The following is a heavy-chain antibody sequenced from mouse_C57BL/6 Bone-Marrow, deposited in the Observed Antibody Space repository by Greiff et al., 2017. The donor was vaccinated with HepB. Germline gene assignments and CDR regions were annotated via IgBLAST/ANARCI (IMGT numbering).Heavy chain of an antibody. CDR1: GYTFTSYW. CDR2: IDPSDSYT. V-gene: IGHV1-59*01. J-gene: IGHJ4*01. CDR3: ARRCYYDSYYAMDY. D-gene: IGHD2-4*01. Sequence: QVQLQQPGAELVRPGTSVKLSCKASGYTFTSYWMHWVKQRPGQGLEWIGVIDPSDSYTNYNQKFKGKATLTVDTSSSTAYMQLSSLTSEDSAVYYCARRCYYDSYYAMDYWGQGTSVTVSS.